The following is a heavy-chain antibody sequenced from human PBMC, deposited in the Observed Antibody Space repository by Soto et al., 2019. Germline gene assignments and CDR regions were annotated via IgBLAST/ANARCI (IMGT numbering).Heavy chain of an antibody. D-gene: IGHD3-16*01. CDR2: TSYDGTNN. V-gene: IGHV3-30*05. J-gene: IGHJ4*02. CDR1: GFTFRSYV. CDR3: ARWGTTGGLDV. Sequence: QVQLVESGGGVVQPGTSLRLSCVGSGFTFRSYVIHWVRQAPGKGLEWVALTSYDGTNNYYGDSVKGRFTISSDNSKNTVDLQMDSLRLEGTSLYYCARWGTTGGLDVWGPGTLVSVSS.